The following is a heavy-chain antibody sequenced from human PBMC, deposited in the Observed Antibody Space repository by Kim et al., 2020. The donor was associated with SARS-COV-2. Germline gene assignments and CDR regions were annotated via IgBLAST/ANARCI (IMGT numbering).Heavy chain of an antibody. V-gene: IGHV3-23*01. CDR3: AKDQTVTTLDFDY. Sequence: CADSEKGRFTISRDNSKDTQYWKMNSLRAEDTAVYYCAKDQTVTTLDFDYWGQGTLVTVSS. J-gene: IGHJ4*02. D-gene: IGHD1-1*01.